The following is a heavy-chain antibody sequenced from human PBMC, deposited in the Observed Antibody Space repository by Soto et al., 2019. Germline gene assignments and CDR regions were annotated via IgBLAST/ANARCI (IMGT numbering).Heavy chain of an antibody. CDR2: IIPIFGTA. D-gene: IGHD4-17*01. CDR3: AQAGTTVTTPPTY. J-gene: IGHJ4*02. V-gene: IGHV1-69*06. Sequence: QGQLVQSGAEVKKPGSSVKASCKASGGSFSSSAISWVRQAPGQGLEWMGGIIPIFGTANYAQKFQGRFTITADNSTSTAYMERSSLRSEDTAVHYGAQAGTTVTTPPTYWGQGTLGTVSS. CDR1: GGSFSSSA.